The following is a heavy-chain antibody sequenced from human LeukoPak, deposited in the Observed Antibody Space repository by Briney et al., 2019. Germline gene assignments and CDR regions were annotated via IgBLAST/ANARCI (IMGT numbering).Heavy chain of an antibody. CDR3: GASNLLTGYFSQNY. Sequence: GGSLRLSCAASGFTVTSNYMTWVRQAPGKGLEWVSLMYGAGSTHYADSVRGRFTISRDNSKNTVYVQMNSLRAEDTAVHYCGASNLLTGYFSQNYWGQGTLVTVSS. CDR2: MYGAGST. D-gene: IGHD3-9*01. J-gene: IGHJ4*02. CDR1: GFTVTSNY. V-gene: IGHV3-66*01.